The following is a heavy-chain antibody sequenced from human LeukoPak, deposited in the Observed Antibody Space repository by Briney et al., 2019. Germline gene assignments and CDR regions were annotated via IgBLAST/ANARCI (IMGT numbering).Heavy chain of an antibody. J-gene: IGHJ4*02. CDR1: GASIRSSF. CDR2: LSMRGTT. D-gene: IGHD1-26*01. Sequence: SETLSFTCTVSGASIRSSFWNWIRQPPGRGLEWIGYLSMRGTTNYNPSLKSRVTISADTSENQFSLKVSSVTAADTAVYYCTRNRGYYVNDYWGQGILVTVSS. CDR3: TRNRGYYVNDY. V-gene: IGHV4-59*01.